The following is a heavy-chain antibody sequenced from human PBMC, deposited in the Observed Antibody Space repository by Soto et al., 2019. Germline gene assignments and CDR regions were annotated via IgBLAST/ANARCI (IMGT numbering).Heavy chain of an antibody. CDR1: GGTFSSYA. D-gene: IGHD4-4*01. J-gene: IGHJ6*02. CDR2: IIHIFGTA. CDR3: ARLTDYSIHYYGMDV. V-gene: IGHV1-69*06. Sequence: SVKVSCKASGGTFSSYAISWVRQAPGQGLEWMGGIIHIFGTANYAQKFQGRVTITADKSTSTAYMELSSLRAEDTAVYYCARLTDYSIHYYGMDVWGQGPTVTVS.